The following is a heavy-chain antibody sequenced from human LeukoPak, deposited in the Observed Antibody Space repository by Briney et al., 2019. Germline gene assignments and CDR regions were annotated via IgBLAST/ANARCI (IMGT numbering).Heavy chain of an antibody. CDR3: ARGVGDSGGYYFHDAFDI. J-gene: IGHJ3*02. V-gene: IGHV4-30-2*01. CDR2: IYHSGST. CDR1: GGSISSGGYS. Sequence: PSQTLSLTCAVSGGSISSGGYSWSWIRQPPGKGLEWIGYIYHSGSTYYNPSLKSRVTISVDRSKNQFSLKLSSVTAADTAVYYCARGVGDSGGYYFHDAFDIWGQGTMVTVSS. D-gene: IGHD3-22*01.